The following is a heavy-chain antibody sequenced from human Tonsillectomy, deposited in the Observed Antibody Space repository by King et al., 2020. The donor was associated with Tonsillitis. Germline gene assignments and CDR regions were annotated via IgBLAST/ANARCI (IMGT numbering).Heavy chain of an antibody. J-gene: IGHJ4*02. V-gene: IGHV5-51*01. CDR2: IYPGDSNT. CDR1: GYTFTNYW. CDR3: ARRDLYCSGGTCQPWYFDY. Sequence: VQLVESGAEVKQPGESLKISCVGSGYTFTNYWVSWLRQMPGKGLEWMGIIYPGDSNTIYSPSFQGQVTISADKSINTAYLQWSSLKASDTALYYCARRDLYCSGGTCQPWYFDYWGQGALVSVSS. D-gene: IGHD2-15*01.